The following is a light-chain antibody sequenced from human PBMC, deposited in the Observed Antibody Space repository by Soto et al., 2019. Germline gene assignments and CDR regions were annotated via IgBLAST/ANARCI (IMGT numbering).Light chain of an antibody. CDR2: EVS. CDR3: AAWDDTLNGLYV. CDR1: SSDVGDYNY. Sequence: QSALTQPASVSGSPGQSITISCTGSSSDVGDYNYVSWYQQHPGKAPQLMIYEVSNRPSGVSNRFSGSKSGTSASLAISGLQSEDEADYYCAAWDDTLNGLYVFGTGTKLTVL. V-gene: IGLV2-14*01. J-gene: IGLJ1*01.